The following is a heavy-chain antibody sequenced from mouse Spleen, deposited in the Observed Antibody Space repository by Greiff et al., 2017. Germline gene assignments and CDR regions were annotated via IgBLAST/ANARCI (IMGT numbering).Heavy chain of an antibody. CDR1: GYTFTSYW. V-gene: IGHV1-50*01. CDR2: IDPSDSYT. Sequence: VQLQQSGAELVKPGASVKLSCKASGYTFTSYWMQWVKQRPGQGLEWIGEIDPSDSYTNYNQKFKGKATLTVDTSSSTAYMQLSSLTSEDSAVYYCARRGGSFAYWGQGTLVTVSA. J-gene: IGHJ3*01. CDR3: ARRGGSFAY.